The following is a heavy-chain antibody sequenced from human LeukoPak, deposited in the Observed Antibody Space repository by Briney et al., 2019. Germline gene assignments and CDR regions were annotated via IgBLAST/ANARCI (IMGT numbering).Heavy chain of an antibody. CDR2: IYYSGST. J-gene: IGHJ4*02. D-gene: IGHD6-13*01. V-gene: IGHV4-61*10. Sequence: SQTLSLTCTVSGGSISSGSYYWSWIRQPAGKGLEWIGYIYYSGSTNYNPSLKSRVTISVDTSKNQFSLELSSVTAADTAVYYCARVHSSSWSPLETYYFDYWGQGTLVTVSS. CDR3: ARVHSSSWSPLETYYFDY. CDR1: GGSISSGSYY.